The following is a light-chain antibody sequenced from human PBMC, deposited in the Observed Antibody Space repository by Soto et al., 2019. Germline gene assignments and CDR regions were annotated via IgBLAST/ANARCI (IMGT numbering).Light chain of an antibody. CDR2: EVS. J-gene: IGLJ1*01. V-gene: IGLV2-14*01. Sequence: QSALTQPASVSGSPGQSITISCTGTSSDVGGYNYVSWYQQHPGKAPKLMIYEVSNRPSGVSNRFSGSKSGNTASLIISGLQAEDEADYYCSSYTSSSTRFGTGTKLTVL. CDR3: SSYTSSSTR. CDR1: SSDVGGYNY.